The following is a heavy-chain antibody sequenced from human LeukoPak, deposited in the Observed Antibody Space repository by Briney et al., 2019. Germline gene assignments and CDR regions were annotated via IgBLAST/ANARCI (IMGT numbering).Heavy chain of an antibody. CDR2: INSGGNT. D-gene: IGHD5-12*01. CDR3: ARHNRCDYDLFDF. V-gene: IGHV3-53*01. Sequence: GGSLRLSRAAAWFTVSSSYMNWARQAPGKGLEWVSIINSGGNTYYADSVKGRFTISRDNSKNTLYLQMNNLRAEDTAIYSCARHNRCDYDLFDFWGQGTLVTVSS. J-gene: IGHJ4*02. CDR1: WFTVSSSY.